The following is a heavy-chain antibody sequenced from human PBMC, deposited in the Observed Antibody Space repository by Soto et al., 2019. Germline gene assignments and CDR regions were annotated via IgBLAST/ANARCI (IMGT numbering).Heavy chain of an antibody. CDR1: GGTFSSYA. CDR3: ARVTARGYYYGMDV. CDR2: FIPIFGTA. D-gene: IGHD5-18*01. V-gene: IGHV1-69*13. Sequence: SVKVSCKASGGTFSSYAISWVRQAPGQGLEWMGGFIPIFGTANYAQKFQGRVTITADESTSTAYMELSSLRSEDMAVYYCARVTARGYYYGMDVWGQGTTVTVSS. J-gene: IGHJ6*02.